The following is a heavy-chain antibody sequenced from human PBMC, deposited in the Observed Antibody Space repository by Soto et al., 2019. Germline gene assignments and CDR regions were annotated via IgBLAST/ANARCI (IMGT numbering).Heavy chain of an antibody. J-gene: IGHJ4*02. Sequence: EVQLVESGGGLAQPGGSLRLSCAASGVTFSTDWMHWVRQAPGKGLVWVSRVSSDGRSTSYADSVKGRFTITRDNAKNTLYLQMSSLRAEDTAVYYCAREQGGGWYEFDYWGQGTLVTVSS. CDR2: VSSDGRST. CDR1: GVTFSTDW. D-gene: IGHD6-19*01. CDR3: AREQGGGWYEFDY. V-gene: IGHV3-74*01.